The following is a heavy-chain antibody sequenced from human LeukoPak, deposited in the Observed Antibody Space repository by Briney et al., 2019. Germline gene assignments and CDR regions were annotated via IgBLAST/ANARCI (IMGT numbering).Heavy chain of an antibody. CDR3: AKASTSYGYKDDAFDI. J-gene: IGHJ3*02. CDR2: ISWDSRTI. D-gene: IGHD3-16*01. V-gene: IGHV3-9*01. Sequence: GGSLRLSCAASGFTFGDYAMNWGRQAPGKGLEWASGISWDSRTINYADSVRGRFTISRDNAKSSLYLQMNSLRPEDTALYYCAKASTSYGYKDDAFDIWGQGTMVTVSS. CDR1: GFTFGDYA.